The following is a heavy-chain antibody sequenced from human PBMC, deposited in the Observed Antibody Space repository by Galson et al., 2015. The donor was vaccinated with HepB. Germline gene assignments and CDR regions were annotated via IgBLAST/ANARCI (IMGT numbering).Heavy chain of an antibody. V-gene: IGHV3-21*01. Sequence: SLRLSCAASGFTFSSYSMNWVRQAPGKGLEWVSSISSSSSYIYYADSVKGRFTISRDNAKNSLYLQMNSLRAEDTAVYYCATGRRDWAAFDIWGQGTMVTVSS. D-gene: IGHD2-21*01. CDR3: ATGRRDWAAFDI. CDR1: GFTFSSYS. J-gene: IGHJ3*02. CDR2: ISSSSSYI.